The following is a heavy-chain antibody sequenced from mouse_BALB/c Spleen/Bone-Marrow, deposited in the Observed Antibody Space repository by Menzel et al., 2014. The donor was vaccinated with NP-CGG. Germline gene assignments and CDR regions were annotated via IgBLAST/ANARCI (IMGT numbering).Heavy chain of an antibody. Sequence: EVKVVESGTVLARPGASEKMSCKASGYTFTSYWMHWVKQRPGQGLEWIGAIYPGNSDTSYNQKFKGKAKLTAVTSTSTAYMELSGLTNEDSAVYYCTRVIYYGYAWFAYWGQGTLVTVSA. V-gene: IGHV1-5*01. CDR1: GYTFTSYW. CDR2: IYPGNSDT. CDR3: TRVIYYGYAWFAY. J-gene: IGHJ3*01. D-gene: IGHD2-2*01.